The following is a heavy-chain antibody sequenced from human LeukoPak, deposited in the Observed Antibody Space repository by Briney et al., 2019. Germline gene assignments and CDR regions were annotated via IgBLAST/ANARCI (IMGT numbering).Heavy chain of an antibody. J-gene: IGHJ4*02. Sequence: GGSLRLSCAASGFTFSNYAMSWVRQAPGKGLEWVSSISSSSGYIYYADSVKGRFTISRDNAKNSLYLQMNSLRAEDTAVYYCARDSYYYDSSGSTAFDYWGQGTLVTVSS. CDR2: ISSSSGYI. V-gene: IGHV3-21*01. CDR3: ARDSYYYDSSGSTAFDY. D-gene: IGHD3-22*01. CDR1: GFTFSNYA.